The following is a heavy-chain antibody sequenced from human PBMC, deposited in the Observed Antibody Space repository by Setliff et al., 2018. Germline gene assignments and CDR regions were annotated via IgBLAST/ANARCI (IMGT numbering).Heavy chain of an antibody. Sequence: GGPLRLSCTASGFTFNNAWMSWVRQAPGKGLEWVGRIKSKTDGGAIAYAAPVEGRFVISRDDSTHTLYLQMNSLKTEDTAVYFCARVFCRRSCLVESYMDVWGTGTTVTVSS. CDR1: GFTFNNAW. CDR2: IKSKTDGGAI. J-gene: IGHJ6*03. CDR3: ARVFCRRSCLVESYMDV. D-gene: IGHD3-16*01. V-gene: IGHV3-15*01.